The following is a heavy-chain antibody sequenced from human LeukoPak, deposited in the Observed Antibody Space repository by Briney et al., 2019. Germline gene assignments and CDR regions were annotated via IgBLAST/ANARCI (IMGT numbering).Heavy chain of an antibody. CDR2: IYYSGST. D-gene: IGHD2-15*01. J-gene: IGHJ5*02. V-gene: IGHV4-61*01. CDR3: ARVVVVAATGGIWFDP. CDR1: GFSVSSGSYY. Sequence: SETLSLTCTVSGFSVSSGSYYWSWIRQPPGKGLEWIGYIYYSGSTNYNPSLKSRVTISVDTSKNQFSLKLSSVTAADTAVYYCARVVVVAATGGIWFDPWGQGTLVTVSS.